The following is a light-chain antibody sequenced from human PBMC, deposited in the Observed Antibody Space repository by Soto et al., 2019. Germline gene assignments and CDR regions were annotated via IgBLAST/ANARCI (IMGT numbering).Light chain of an antibody. CDR3: SLYTGSSTLV. CDR2: DVS. CDR1: SSDVGGYIY. Sequence: QSALTQPASVSGSPRQSITISCTGTSSDVGGYIYVSWYQQHPGKAPKLMIYDVSHRPSGVSSRFSGSKSGNTASLTISGLQAEDEADYYCSLYTGSSTLVFGGGTKLTVL. V-gene: IGLV2-14*01. J-gene: IGLJ2*01.